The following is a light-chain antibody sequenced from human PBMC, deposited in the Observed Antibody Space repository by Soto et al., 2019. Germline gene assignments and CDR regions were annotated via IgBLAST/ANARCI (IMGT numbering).Light chain of an antibody. CDR2: GAS. J-gene: IGKJ1*01. Sequence: EIVLTQSPGTLSLSPGERATLSCRASQSVSSTYLAWYQQKPGQAPRLLIYGASTRATGTPDRFSGSGSGTDFTLTISRLEPEDFAVYYCQQYGSTPQTFGQGTQVEIK. CDR1: QSVSSTY. V-gene: IGKV3-20*01. CDR3: QQYGSTPQT.